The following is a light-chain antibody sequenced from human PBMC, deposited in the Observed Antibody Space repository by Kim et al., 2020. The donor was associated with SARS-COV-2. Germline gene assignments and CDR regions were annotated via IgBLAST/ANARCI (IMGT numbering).Light chain of an antibody. V-gene: IGKV1-5*03. CDR3: QQHQTYPWT. J-gene: IGKJ1*01. Sequence: DIQLTQSPSTLSASVGDRVTITYRASQGITTSLAWYQQKPGKAPKLLIYKASSVESGVPSRFSGSGSGTEFTLTISSLQPDDFATYYCQQHQTYPWTFGQGTKVEIK. CDR2: KAS. CDR1: QGITTS.